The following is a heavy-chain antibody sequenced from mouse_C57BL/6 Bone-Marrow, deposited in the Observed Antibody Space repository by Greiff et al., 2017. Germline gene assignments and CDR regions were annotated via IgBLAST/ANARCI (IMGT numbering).Heavy chain of an antibody. CDR3: ARQGVYDYDGYWYFDV. V-gene: IGHV5-15*01. CDR2: ISNLAYSI. CDR1: GFTFSDYG. Sequence: EVKLMESGGGLVQPGGSLKLSCAASGFTFSDYGMAWVRQAPRKGPEWVAFISNLAYSIYYADTVTGRFTISRENAKNTLYLEMSSLRSEDTAMYYCARQGVYDYDGYWYFDVWGTGTTVTVSS. D-gene: IGHD2-4*01. J-gene: IGHJ1*03.